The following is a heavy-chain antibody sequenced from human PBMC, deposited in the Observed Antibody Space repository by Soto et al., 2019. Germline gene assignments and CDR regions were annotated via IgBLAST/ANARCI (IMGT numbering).Heavy chain of an antibody. CDR3: ARAKASYDSSGFHFDY. D-gene: IGHD3-22*01. V-gene: IGHV3-66*01. CDR2: IYSGGST. J-gene: IGHJ4*02. Sequence: GGSLRLSCAASGFTVSSNYMSWVRQAPGKGLEWISVIYSGGSTYYADSVKGRFTISRDNSKNTLYLQMNSLRAEDTAVYYCARAKASYDSSGFHFDYWGQGTLVTVSS. CDR1: GFTVSSNY.